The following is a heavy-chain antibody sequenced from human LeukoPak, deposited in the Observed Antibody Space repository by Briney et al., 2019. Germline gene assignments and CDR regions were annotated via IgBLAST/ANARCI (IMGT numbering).Heavy chain of an antibody. V-gene: IGHV4-59*01. J-gene: IGHJ4*02. CDR3: ARLYFGSSSRVDY. CDR2: IYYSGST. D-gene: IGHD6-6*01. CDR1: GGSISSYY. Sequence: SETLSLTCTVSGGSISSYYWSWIRQPPGKGLEWIGYIYYSGSTNYNPSLKSRVTISVDTSKNQFSLKLSSVTAADTAVYYCARLYFGSSSRVDYRGQGTLVTVSS.